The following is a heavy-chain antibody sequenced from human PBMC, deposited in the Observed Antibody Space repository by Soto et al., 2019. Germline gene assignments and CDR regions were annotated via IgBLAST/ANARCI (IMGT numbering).Heavy chain of an antibody. V-gene: IGHV1-18*01. CDR3: AREVSGGDFDY. CDR2: ISAYNGNT. CDR1: GYTFTSYV. D-gene: IGHD3-10*01. Sequence: GGSVKVSCKASGYTFTSYVISWVRQAPGQRLEWMGWISAYNGNTNYAKKLQGRVTMTTDTSISTAYMELSRVRSDDTAVYYCAREVSGGDFDYWGQGTLVTVSS. J-gene: IGHJ4*02.